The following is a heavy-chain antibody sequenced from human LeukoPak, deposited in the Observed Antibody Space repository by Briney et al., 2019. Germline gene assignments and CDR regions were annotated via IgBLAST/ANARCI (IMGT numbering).Heavy chain of an antibody. V-gene: IGHV4-34*01. J-gene: IGHJ4*02. D-gene: IGHD3-9*01. CDR3: ARVVTIFFD. CDR1: GGSFSGYY. Sequence: SETLSLTCAVCGGSFSGYYWSWIRQPPGKGLEWIGEINHSGSTNYNPSLKSRVTISVDTSKNQFSLKLSSVTAADTAVYYCARVVTIFFDWGQGTLVTVSS. CDR2: INHSGST.